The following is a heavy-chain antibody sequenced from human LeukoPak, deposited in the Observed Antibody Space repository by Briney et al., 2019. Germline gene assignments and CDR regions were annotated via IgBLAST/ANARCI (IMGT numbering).Heavy chain of an antibody. CDR3: ARNRGPGENYYMDV. Sequence: GASVKVSCKASGYTFTSHGISWVRQAPGQGLEWMGWSSPYNGKTYYVQKFQDRVTMTTDTSTSTAYMELRSLTSDDTAVYYCARNRGPGENYYMDVWGTGTTVTVSS. CDR2: SSPYNGKT. J-gene: IGHJ6*03. CDR1: GYTFTSHG. D-gene: IGHD1-14*01. V-gene: IGHV1-18*01.